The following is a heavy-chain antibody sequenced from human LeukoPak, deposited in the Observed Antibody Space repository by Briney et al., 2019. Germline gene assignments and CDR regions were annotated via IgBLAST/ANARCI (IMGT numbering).Heavy chain of an antibody. CDR2: IYYSGST. J-gene: IGHJ6*03. Sequence: PSETLSLTCAVYGGTFSNYYLSWIRQPPGKGLEWIGYIYYSGSTNYNPSLKSRVTISVDTSKNQFSLKLSSVTAADTAVYYCASTHITMVRGVIINYYMDVWGKGTTVTISS. D-gene: IGHD3-10*01. V-gene: IGHV4-59*01. CDR1: GGTFSNYY. CDR3: ASTHITMVRGVIINYYMDV.